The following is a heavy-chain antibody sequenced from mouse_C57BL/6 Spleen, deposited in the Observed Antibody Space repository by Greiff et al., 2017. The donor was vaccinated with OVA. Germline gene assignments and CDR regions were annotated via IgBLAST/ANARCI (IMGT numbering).Heavy chain of an antibody. CDR2: IRYDGSN. Sequence: EVKLLESGPGLVKPSPSLSLTCSVTGYSITSGYYWNWIRQPPGNKLEWMGYIRYDGSNNYNPSLKNRISITRDTSKSQFFLKLNTVTTEDTATYYCARLYCCGSGVYWGQGTTLTVSS. D-gene: IGHD1-1*01. V-gene: IGHV3-6*01. CDR1: GYSITSGYY. J-gene: IGHJ2*01. CDR3: ARLYCCGSGVY.